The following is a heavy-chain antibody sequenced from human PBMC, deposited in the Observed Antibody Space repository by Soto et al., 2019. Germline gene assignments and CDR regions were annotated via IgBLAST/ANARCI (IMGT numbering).Heavy chain of an antibody. J-gene: IGHJ4*02. V-gene: IGHV4-34*01. D-gene: IGHD2-15*01. CDR2: INHSGST. CDR1: GGSFSGYY. Sequence: QVQLQQWGAGLLKPSETLSLTCAVYGGSFSGYYWSWIRQPPGKGLEWIGEINHSGSTNYNPSLKSRVTISVDTSKNQFSLKLSSVTAADTAVYCCARVKAGYCSGGSGRLPDYWGQGNLVTVSS. CDR3: ARVKAGYCSGGSGRLPDY.